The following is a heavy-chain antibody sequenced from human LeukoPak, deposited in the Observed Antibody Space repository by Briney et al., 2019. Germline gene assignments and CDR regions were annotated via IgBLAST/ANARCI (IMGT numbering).Heavy chain of an antibody. CDR1: GFTFTDYW. CDR2: IKQDGSEQ. CDR3: VRGRDGYNPDY. Sequence: GGSLRLSCAASGFTFTDYWMNWVRQPPGKGLEWVANIKQDGSEQYYVDSVKGRFTISRDNAENSLYVQMNSLRAEDTAVYYCVRGRDGYNPDYWGQGTLVTVSS. D-gene: IGHD5-24*01. J-gene: IGHJ4*02. V-gene: IGHV3-7*01.